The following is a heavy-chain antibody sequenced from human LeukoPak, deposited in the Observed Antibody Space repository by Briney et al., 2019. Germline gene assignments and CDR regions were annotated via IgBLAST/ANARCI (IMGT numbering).Heavy chain of an antibody. D-gene: IGHD6-13*01. J-gene: IGHJ4*01. V-gene: IGHV3-7*01. CDR2: IRQDGGEK. CDR1: GFTFSSYW. CDR3: ARDGTAAGLYFDL. Sequence: GGSLRLSCAVSGFTFSSYWMNWVRQAPGKGLEWVASIRQDGGEKSYVDSVKGRFTISRDNTKNSLYLQIDSLRAEDTAVYYCARDGTAAGLYFDLWGQGTLVTVSS.